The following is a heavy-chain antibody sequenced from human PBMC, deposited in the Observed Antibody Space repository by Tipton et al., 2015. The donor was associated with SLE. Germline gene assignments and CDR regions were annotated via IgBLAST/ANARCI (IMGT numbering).Heavy chain of an antibody. V-gene: IGHV3-21*03. CDR1: EFTFSSYG. Sequence: SLRLSCAASEFTFSSYGVNWVRQAPGKGLEWVSYISSSSNYIDYADSVKGRFTISRDNAKNSLYLQMNSLRAEDTAVYYCARGVAIYWITYYDYYMDVWGKGTTVTVSS. CDR2: ISSSSNYI. J-gene: IGHJ6*03. CDR3: ARGVAIYWITYYDYYMDV. D-gene: IGHD2-2*03.